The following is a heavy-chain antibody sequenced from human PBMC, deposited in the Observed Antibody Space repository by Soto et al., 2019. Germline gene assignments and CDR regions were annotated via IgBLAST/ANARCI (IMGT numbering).Heavy chain of an antibody. V-gene: IGHV1-8*01. J-gene: IGHJ4*02. CDR2: MNPNRGNT. CDR3: ARGPRNWGFDY. D-gene: IGHD7-27*01. CDR1: GYTFTSYD. Sequence: QVQRVQSGAEVKKPGASVKVSFKASGYTFTSYDINWVRQATGQGREWMGWMNPNRGNTGYAHKFQGRVTITRDTTIRTAYRELSGLRSEDTAVYYCARGPRNWGFDYWGQGTPVTVSS.